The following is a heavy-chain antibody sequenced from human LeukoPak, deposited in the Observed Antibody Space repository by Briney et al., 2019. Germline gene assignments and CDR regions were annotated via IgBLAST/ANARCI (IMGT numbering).Heavy chain of an antibody. D-gene: IGHD3/OR15-3a*01. CDR2: IYYTGNT. J-gene: IGHJ4*02. V-gene: IGHV4-39*01. CDR1: GVSISSSDSY. CDR3: ARQTGSGLFTLP. Sequence: SETLSLTCTVSGVSISSSDSYWGWIRQPPGKGLEWIGSIYYTGNTYYNASLKSRVTISIDTSKNQISLRLTSVTATDTAMYYCARQTGSGLFTLPGGQGTLVTVSS.